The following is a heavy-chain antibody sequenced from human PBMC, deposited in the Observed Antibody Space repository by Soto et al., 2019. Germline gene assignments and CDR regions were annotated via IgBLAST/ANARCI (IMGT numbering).Heavy chain of an antibody. CDR3: ARGRDGYPDDY. V-gene: IGHV4-34*01. J-gene: IGHJ4*02. CDR1: GGSFSGYY. CDR2: INHSGST. D-gene: IGHD5-18*01. Sequence: QVQLQQWGAGLLKPSETLSLTCAVYGGSFSGYYWSWIRQPPGKGLEWIGEINHSGSTNYNPSINSRVTISVDTSKNQFSLKLSSVTAADTAVYYCARGRDGYPDDYWGQGTLVTVSS.